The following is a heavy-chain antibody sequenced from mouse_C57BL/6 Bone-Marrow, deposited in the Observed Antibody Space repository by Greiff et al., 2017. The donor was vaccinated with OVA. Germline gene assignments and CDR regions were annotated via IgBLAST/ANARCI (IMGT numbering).Heavy chain of an antibody. D-gene: IGHD2-5*01. CDR1: GYTFTSYD. CDR3: ARSYDSNYRNYAMDY. J-gene: IGHJ4*01. CDR2: IYPRDGST. V-gene: IGHV1-85*01. Sequence: QVQLKQSGPELVKPGASVKLSCKASGYTFTSYDINWVKQRPGQGLEWIGWIYPRDGSTKYNEKFKGKATLTVDTSSSTAYMELHSLTSEDSAVYFCARSYDSNYRNYAMDYWGQGTSVTVSS.